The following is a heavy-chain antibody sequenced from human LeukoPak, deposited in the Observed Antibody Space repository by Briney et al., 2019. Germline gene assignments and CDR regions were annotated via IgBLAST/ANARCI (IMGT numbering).Heavy chain of an antibody. CDR3: ARDWGRAAAPG. J-gene: IGHJ3*01. D-gene: IGHD6-13*01. V-gene: IGHV1-2*02. CDR2: INPNSGGT. CDR1: GYTFTGYY. Sequence: GASVKVSCKASGYTFTGYYMHWVRQAPGQRLEWMGWINPNSGGTNYAQKFQARVTMTRDTSITTAYMELSRLTSDDTAVYYCARDWGRAAAPGWGQGTLVTVSS.